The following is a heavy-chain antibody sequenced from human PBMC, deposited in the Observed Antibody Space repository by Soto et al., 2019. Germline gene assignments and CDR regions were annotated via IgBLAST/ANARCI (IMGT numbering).Heavy chain of an antibody. J-gene: IGHJ5*02. D-gene: IGHD1-1*01. CDR3: ARHGIGAPGFDP. CDR1: GYSFTSYW. CDR2: IDPSDSYT. V-gene: IGHV5-10-1*01. Sequence: GESLKISCTGSGYSFTSYWISVVRQMPGKGLEWMGRIDPSDSYTNYSPSFQCHVTISANKSISAAYLQWSSLTASDTAMYYCARHGIGAPGFDPRGQGTLVNVYS.